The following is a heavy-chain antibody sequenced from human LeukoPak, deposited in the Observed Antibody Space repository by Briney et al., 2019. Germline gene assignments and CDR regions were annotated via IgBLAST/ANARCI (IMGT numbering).Heavy chain of an antibody. V-gene: IGHV3-23*01. CDR2: ISGSGGST. CDR3: AKEPGTMIVVVITTPYFDY. D-gene: IGHD3-22*01. CDR1: GFTFSSYA. Sequence: GGSLRLSCAASGFTFSSYAMSWVRQAPGKGLERVSAISGSGGSTYYADSVKGRFTISRDNSKNTLYLQMNSLRAEDTAVYYCAKEPGTMIVVVITTPYFDYWGQGTLVTVSS. J-gene: IGHJ4*02.